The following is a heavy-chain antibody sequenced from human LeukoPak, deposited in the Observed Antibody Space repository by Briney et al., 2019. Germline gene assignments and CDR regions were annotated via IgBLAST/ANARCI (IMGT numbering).Heavy chain of an antibody. CDR3: AKDGYYYDSSAYYVIYYFDS. J-gene: IGHJ4*02. CDR2: ISGSGGVT. CDR1: EFTFSSHA. V-gene: IGHV3-23*01. Sequence: GGSLRLSCAASEFTFSSHAMSWVRQAPGKGLEWVSIISGSGGVTYYADSVKGRFTISRDNSKNTLYLQMNSLRAEDTAVYYCAKDGYYYDSSAYYVIYYFDSWGQGTLVTVSS. D-gene: IGHD3-22*01.